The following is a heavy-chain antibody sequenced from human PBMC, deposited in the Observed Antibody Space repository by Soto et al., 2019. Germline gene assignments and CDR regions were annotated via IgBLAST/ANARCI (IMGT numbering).Heavy chain of an antibody. CDR3: ARSKLRYYFDY. J-gene: IGHJ4*02. V-gene: IGHV4-31*03. CDR1: GGSISSGGYY. Sequence: SETLSLTGTVSGGSISSGGYYWSWIRQHPGKGLEWIGYIYYSGSTYYNPSLKSRVTISVDTSKNQFSLKLSSVTAADTAVYYCARSKLRYYFDYWGQGTLVTVSS. CDR2: IYYSGST.